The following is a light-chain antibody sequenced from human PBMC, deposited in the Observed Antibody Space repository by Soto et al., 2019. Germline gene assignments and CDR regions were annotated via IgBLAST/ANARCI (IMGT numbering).Light chain of an antibody. CDR2: RAS. J-gene: IGKJ1*01. V-gene: IGKV1-5*03. Sequence: DIQMTQSPSTLSASVGDRVTLTCRASQSISTFLAWYQQKPGRAPKLLIFRASSLESGVPSRFSGSGSGTEFTLTISSLQPDDFATYYCQQYNTFWTFGQGTKVEVK. CDR3: QQYNTFWT. CDR1: QSISTF.